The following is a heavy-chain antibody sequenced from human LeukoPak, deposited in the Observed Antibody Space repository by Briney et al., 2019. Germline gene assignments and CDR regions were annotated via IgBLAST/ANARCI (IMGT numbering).Heavy chain of an antibody. D-gene: IGHD2-2*01. J-gene: IGHJ5*02. CDR1: GGSIISRTYY. CDR3: ARSKAHLSTSWYGTWFDP. Sequence: SETLSLTCTVSGGSIISRTYYWGWIRQPPGKGLEWIGSIYYSGSTYYNPSLKSRLTISVDTSKNQFSLKLSSVTAADTAVYYCARSKAHLSTSWYGTWFDPWGQGTLVTVSS. CDR2: IYYSGST. V-gene: IGHV4-39*01.